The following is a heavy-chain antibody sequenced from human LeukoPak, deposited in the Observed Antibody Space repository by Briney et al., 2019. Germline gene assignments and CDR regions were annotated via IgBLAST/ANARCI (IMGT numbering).Heavy chain of an antibody. CDR2: INPNSGVT. D-gene: IGHD3-10*01. CDR1: GYTFTSYG. CDR3: ARAYYYASGSFDY. Sequence: ASVKVSCKASGYTFTSYGISWVRQAPGQGLEWMGWINPNSGVTNYAQKFQGRVTMTRDTSIITAYMEVSRLRSDDTAVYYCARAYYYASGSFDYWGQGTLVTVSS. V-gene: IGHV1-2*02. J-gene: IGHJ4*02.